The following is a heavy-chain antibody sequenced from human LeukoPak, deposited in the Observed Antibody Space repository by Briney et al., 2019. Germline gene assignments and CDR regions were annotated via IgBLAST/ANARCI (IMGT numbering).Heavy chain of an antibody. CDR2: IYHSGST. CDR1: GCSISSGYY. D-gene: IGHD3-22*01. Sequence: SETLSLTCTVSGCSISSGYYWGWIRQPPGKGLEWIGSIYHSGSTYYNPSLKSRVTISVDTSKNQFSLKLSSVTAADTAVYYCARAEEDYYDSSGYYRFDYWGQGTLVTVSS. J-gene: IGHJ4*02. V-gene: IGHV4-38-2*02. CDR3: ARAEEDYYDSSGYYRFDY.